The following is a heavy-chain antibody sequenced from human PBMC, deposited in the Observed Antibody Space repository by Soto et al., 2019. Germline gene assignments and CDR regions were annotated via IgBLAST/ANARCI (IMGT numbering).Heavy chain of an antibody. Sequence: QVHLLESGGGGVQPGRSLSFSCAAPGFPFSSYGRHWVRQAPGKGLEWVALIWYDGGNKYYTDSVKGRFTISRDNSKNTLYLQMDSLRAEDTALYYCARASDYIMYVVDTWGQGTLVTVSS. V-gene: IGHV3-33*01. D-gene: IGHD4-17*01. CDR1: GFPFSSYG. J-gene: IGHJ5*02. CDR3: ARASDYIMYVVDT. CDR2: IWYDGGNK.